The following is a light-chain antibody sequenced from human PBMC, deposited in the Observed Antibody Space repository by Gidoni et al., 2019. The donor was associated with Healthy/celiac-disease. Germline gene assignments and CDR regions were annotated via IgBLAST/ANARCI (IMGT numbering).Light chain of an antibody. V-gene: IGKV1-33*01. Sequence: DIQMTQSPSSLSASVGDRVTITCQASQDISNYLNWYQQKPGKAPKLLIYDASNLETGDPSRFSGSGSGTDFTVTISSLQPEDIATYYCQQYDNLPYTFGQGTKLEIK. CDR3: QQYDNLPYT. CDR2: DAS. J-gene: IGKJ2*01. CDR1: QDISNY.